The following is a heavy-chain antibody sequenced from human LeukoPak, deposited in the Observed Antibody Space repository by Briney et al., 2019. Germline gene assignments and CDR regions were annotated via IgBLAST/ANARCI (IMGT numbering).Heavy chain of an antibody. V-gene: IGHV1-2*02. J-gene: IGHJ4*02. CDR2: VNPDSGDS. Sequence: ASVKVSCKASGYTFTDYYIHSVRQAPGQGLEWMAFVNPDSGDSYSAPKLQGRVTMTRDTSISTASMELKWLTSDDTAVYYCATGVATAFTYWGQGTLLTVSS. CDR1: GYTFTDYY. CDR3: ATGVATAFTY. D-gene: IGHD5-12*01.